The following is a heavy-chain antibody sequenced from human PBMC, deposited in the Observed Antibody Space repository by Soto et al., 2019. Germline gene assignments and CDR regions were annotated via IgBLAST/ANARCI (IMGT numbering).Heavy chain of an antibody. CDR1: GGSISSYY. Sequence: SETLSLTCTVSGGSISSYYWSWIRQPPGKGLEWIGYIYYSGSTNYNPSLKSRVTISVDTSKNQFSLKLSSVTAADTAVYYCARRAPLGGSYYYFDYWGQGTLVTVSS. V-gene: IGHV4-59*01. CDR3: ARRAPLGGSYYYFDY. J-gene: IGHJ4*02. D-gene: IGHD1-26*01. CDR2: IYYSGST.